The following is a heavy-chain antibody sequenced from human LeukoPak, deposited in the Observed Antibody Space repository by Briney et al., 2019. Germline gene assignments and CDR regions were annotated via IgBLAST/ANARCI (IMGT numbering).Heavy chain of an antibody. D-gene: IGHD2-2*01. Sequence: GGSLRLSCAASGFTFSSYGMHWVRQAPGKGLEWVAVISYDGSNKYYADSVKGRFTISRDNSKNTLYLQMNSLRAEDTAVYYCAKDTLRLGYCSSTSCYPGHIDYWGQGTLVTVSS. CDR2: ISYDGSNK. J-gene: IGHJ4*02. CDR1: GFTFSSYG. V-gene: IGHV3-30*18. CDR3: AKDTLRLGYCSSTSCYPGHIDY.